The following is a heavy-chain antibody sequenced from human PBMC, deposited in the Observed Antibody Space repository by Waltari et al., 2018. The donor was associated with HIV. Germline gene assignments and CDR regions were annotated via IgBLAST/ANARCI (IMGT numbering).Heavy chain of an antibody. CDR1: GGSFSGYY. D-gene: IGHD5-12*01. J-gene: IGHJ4*02. V-gene: IGHV4-34*01. CDR2: INHSGST. CDR3: AGGVGGYTIFDY. Sequence: QVQLQQWGAGLLKSSETLSLTCAVYGGSFSGYYWSWIRQPPGKGLEWIGEINHSGSTHYDPSLKSRVTISVDTSKHQFSLKLSSVAAADTAVYDCAGGVGGYTIFDYWGQGTLVTVSS.